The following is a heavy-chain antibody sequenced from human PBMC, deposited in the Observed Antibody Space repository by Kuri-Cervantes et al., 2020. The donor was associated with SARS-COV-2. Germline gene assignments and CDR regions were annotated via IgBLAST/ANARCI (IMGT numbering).Heavy chain of an antibody. J-gene: IGHJ4*02. CDR1: GGSISSGDYY. D-gene: IGHD3-16*01. V-gene: IGHV4-30-4*08. CDR3: ARSPHGDYFDY. CDR2: IYYSGST. Sequence: LRLSCTVSGGSISSGDYYWSWIRQPPGKGLEWIGYIYYSGSTYYNPSLKSRVTISVDTSKNQFSLKLSSVTAADTAVYYCARSPHGDYFDYWGQGTLVTVSS.